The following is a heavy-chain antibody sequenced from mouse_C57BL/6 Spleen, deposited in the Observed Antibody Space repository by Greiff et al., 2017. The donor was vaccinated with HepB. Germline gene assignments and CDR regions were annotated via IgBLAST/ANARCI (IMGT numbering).Heavy chain of an antibody. CDR1: GYTFTSYW. CDR3: ARRGYYYFDY. CDR2: IDPSDSYT. D-gene: IGHD2-3*01. J-gene: IGHJ2*01. V-gene: IGHV1-50*01. Sequence: QVQLKESGAELVKPGASVKLSCKASGYTFTSYWMQWVKQRPGQGLEWIGEIDPSDSYTNYNQKFKGKATLTVDTSSSTAYMQLSSLTSEDSAVYYCARRGYYYFDYWGQGTTLTVSS.